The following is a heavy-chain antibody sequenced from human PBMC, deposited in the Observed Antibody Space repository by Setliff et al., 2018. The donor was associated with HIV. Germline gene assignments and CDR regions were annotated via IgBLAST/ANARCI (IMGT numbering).Heavy chain of an antibody. D-gene: IGHD5-18*01. CDR3: ARQDSYSYGYNYFDY. CDR2: IYYSGST. Sequence: SETLSLTCTVSGGSISSSSYCWGWIRQPPGKGLEWIGSIYYSGSTYYNPSLKSRVTISVDTSKNQFSLKLSSVTAADTAVYYCARQDSYSYGYNYFDYWGQGTLVTVSS. CDR1: GGSISSSSYC. J-gene: IGHJ4*02. V-gene: IGHV4-39*01.